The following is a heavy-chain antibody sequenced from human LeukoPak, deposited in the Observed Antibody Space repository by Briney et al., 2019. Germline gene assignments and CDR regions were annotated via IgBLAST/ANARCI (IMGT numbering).Heavy chain of an antibody. J-gene: IGHJ4*02. CDR1: GFTFSSYG. V-gene: IGHV3-33*01. CDR2: IWYDGSNK. D-gene: IGHD3-22*01. CDR3: ARDKGYYYDSSGYLGY. Sequence: PGASLRLSCAASGFTFSSYGMHWVRQAPGKGLEWVAVIWYDGSNKYYADSVKGRFTISRDNSKNTLYLQMNSLRAEDTAVYYCARDKGYYYDSSGYLGYWGQGTLVTVSS.